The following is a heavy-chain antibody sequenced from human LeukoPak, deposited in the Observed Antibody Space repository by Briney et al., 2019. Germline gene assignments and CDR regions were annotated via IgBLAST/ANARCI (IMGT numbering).Heavy chain of an antibody. D-gene: IGHD1-26*01. J-gene: IGHJ6*03. Sequence: SETLSLTCTVSGGSISSSSYYWGWIRQPPGKGLEWIGSIYYSGSTYYNPSLKSRVTISVDTSKNQFSLKLSSVTAADTAVYYCARHGGEWELPNYYYMDVWGKGTTVTVSS. V-gene: IGHV4-39*01. CDR1: GGSISSSSYY. CDR2: IYYSGST. CDR3: ARHGGEWELPNYYYMDV.